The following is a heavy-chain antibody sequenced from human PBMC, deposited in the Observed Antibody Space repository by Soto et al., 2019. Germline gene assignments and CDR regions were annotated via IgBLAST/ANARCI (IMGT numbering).Heavy chain of an antibody. J-gene: IGHJ3*02. CDR3: ARDQAYGVGAFDI. CDR2: IYYSGST. Sequence: QVQLQESGPGLVKPSETLSLTCTVSGGSISSYYWSWIRQPPGKGLEWSGYIYYSGSTNYNPSLKSRVTISVDTSKNQFSLKLSSVTAADTAVYYCARDQAYGVGAFDIWGQGTMVTVSS. CDR1: GGSISSYY. D-gene: IGHD4-17*01. V-gene: IGHV4-59*01.